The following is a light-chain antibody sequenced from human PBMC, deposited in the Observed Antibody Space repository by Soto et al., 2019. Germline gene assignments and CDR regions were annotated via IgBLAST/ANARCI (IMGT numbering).Light chain of an antibody. CDR1: SSNIGAGYD. Sequence: QSVLTQPPSVSGAPGQRVTISCTGSSSNIGAGYDVHWYQQLPGTAPKLLIYGNSNRPSGVPDRFSGSKSGTSASLAITGLQPEDEADYYCQAYDSSLSGYGFGTGTKLTVL. CDR2: GNS. V-gene: IGLV1-40*01. J-gene: IGLJ1*01. CDR3: QAYDSSLSGYG.